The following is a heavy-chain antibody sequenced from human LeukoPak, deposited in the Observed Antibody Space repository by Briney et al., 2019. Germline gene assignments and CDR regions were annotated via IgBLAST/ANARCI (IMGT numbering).Heavy chain of an antibody. CDR2: INPSGGST. Sequence: GASVTVSCTASGYTFTIYYMHWVRQAPGQGLEWMGIINPSGGSTSYAQKFQGRVTMTRDTSTSTVYMELSSLRSEDTAVYYCARVKPNYYDSSAYGTFDIWGQGTMVTVSS. CDR3: ARVKPNYYDSSAYGTFDI. J-gene: IGHJ3*02. D-gene: IGHD3-22*01. V-gene: IGHV1-46*01. CDR1: GYTFTIYY.